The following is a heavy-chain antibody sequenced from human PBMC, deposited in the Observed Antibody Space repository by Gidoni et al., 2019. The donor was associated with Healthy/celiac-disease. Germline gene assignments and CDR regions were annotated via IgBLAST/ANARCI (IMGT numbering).Heavy chain of an antibody. CDR2: ISGSGGST. J-gene: IGHJ4*02. CDR3: AKAASVLRFLEWDFDY. CDR1: GFTFSSYA. V-gene: IGHV3-23*01. Sequence: EVQLLESGGGLVQPGGFLRLSCAASGFTFSSYAMSWVRQAPGKGLEWVSAISGSGGSTYYADSVKGRFTISRDNSKNTLYLQMNSLRAEDTAVYYCAKAASVLRFLEWDFDYWGQGTLVTVSS. D-gene: IGHD3-3*01.